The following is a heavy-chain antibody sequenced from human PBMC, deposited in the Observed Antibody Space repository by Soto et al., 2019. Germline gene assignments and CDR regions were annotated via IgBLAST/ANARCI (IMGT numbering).Heavy chain of an antibody. D-gene: IGHD5-18*01. CDR3: ARDRRSYGNYDAFDI. Sequence: GGSLRLSCAASGFTFSDYYMSWIRQAPGKGLEWVSYISSSGSTIYYADSVKGRFTISRDNAKNSLYLQMNSLRAEDTAVYYCARDRRSYGNYDAFDIWGQGTMVTVSS. CDR1: GFTFSDYY. CDR2: ISSSGSTI. J-gene: IGHJ3*02. V-gene: IGHV3-11*01.